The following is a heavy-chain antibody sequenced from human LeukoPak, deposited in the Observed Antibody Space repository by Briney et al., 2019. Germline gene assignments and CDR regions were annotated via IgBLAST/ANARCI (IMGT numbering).Heavy chain of an antibody. D-gene: IGHD5-12*01. V-gene: IGHV1-69*13. CDR1: GYTFTGYF. CDR2: IIPIFGTA. Sequence: ASVKVSCKASGYTFTGYFMHWVRQAPGQGLEWMGGIIPIFGTANYAQKFQGRVTITADESTSTAYMELSSLRSEDTAVYYCARDSGYDFGYYYYYMDVWGKGTTVTISS. CDR3: ARDSGYDFGYYYYYMDV. J-gene: IGHJ6*03.